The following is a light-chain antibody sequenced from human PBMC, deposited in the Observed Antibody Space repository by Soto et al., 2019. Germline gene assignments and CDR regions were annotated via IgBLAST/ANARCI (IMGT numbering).Light chain of an antibody. V-gene: IGKV3-20*01. J-gene: IGKJ1*01. CDR1: QTVRNNY. CDR2: DAS. Sequence: EFVLTQSPGTLSLSPGERATLSCRASQTVRNNYLAWYQQKPGQAPRLLIYDASSRATGIPSRFSGSGSGTEFTLTISSLQPDDFATYYCQHYNTYSPWTFGQGTKVDIK. CDR3: QHYNTYSPWT.